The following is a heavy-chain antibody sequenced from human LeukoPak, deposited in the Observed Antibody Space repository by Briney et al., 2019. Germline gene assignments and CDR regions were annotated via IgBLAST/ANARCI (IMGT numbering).Heavy chain of an antibody. V-gene: IGHV4-31*03. CDR2: IYYSGST. J-gene: IGHJ4*02. CDR3: ARGPPPDFDC. CDR1: GGSISSGGYY. Sequence: SETLSLTCTVSGGSISSGGYYWSWIRQHPGKGLEWIGYIYYSGSTYYNPSLKSRVTISVDTSKNQFSLKLSSVTAADTAVYYCARGPPPDFDCWGQGTLVTVSS.